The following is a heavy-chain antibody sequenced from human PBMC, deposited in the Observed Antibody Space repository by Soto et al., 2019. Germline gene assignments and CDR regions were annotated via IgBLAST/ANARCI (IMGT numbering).Heavy chain of an antibody. Sequence: TLSLTCAVSGGSISSGGYSWSWIRQPPGKGLEWIGYIYHSGSTYYNPSLKSRVTISVDRSKNQFSLKLSSVTAADTAVYYCARSEATVLDYWGQGTLVTVSS. J-gene: IGHJ4*02. V-gene: IGHV4-30-2*01. D-gene: IGHD4-17*01. CDR2: IYHSGST. CDR1: GGSISSGGYS. CDR3: ARSEATVLDY.